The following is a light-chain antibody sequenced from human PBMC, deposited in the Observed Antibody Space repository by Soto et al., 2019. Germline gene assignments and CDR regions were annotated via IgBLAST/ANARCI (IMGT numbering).Light chain of an antibody. CDR1: QSISNF. J-gene: IGKJ1*01. CDR2: VVS. Sequence: MSKSPAPLSASVGDRVTITCRASQSISNFLDWHHQKPGNAPKLLIYVVSSLQSGVSSRFSGSGSGTDFSLTIRSLQPEDFSTYYCQQSHSIPLAFGQGTKVDIK. CDR3: QQSHSIPLA. V-gene: IGKV1-39*01.